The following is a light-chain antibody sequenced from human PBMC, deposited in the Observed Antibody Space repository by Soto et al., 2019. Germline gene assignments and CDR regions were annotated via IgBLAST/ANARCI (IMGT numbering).Light chain of an antibody. CDR2: GAS. Sequence: EIVMTQSPATLSVSPGERATLSCRASQSVAGNLAWYQHKPGQAPRLLIYGASTRATGIPARFSGSGSGTEYTLTISSLQSEDFAVYYCQQYNNWPPWTFGQGTKVEIK. V-gene: IGKV3-15*01. CDR1: QSVAGN. CDR3: QQYNNWPPWT. J-gene: IGKJ1*01.